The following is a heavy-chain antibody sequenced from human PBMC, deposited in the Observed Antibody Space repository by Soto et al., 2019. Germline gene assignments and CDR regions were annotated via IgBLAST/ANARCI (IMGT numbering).Heavy chain of an antibody. V-gene: IGHV1-18*01. CDR3: XXXXFGTMVRGALDY. Sequence: QVQLVQSGAEVKKPGASVKVSCKASGYTFTSYGISWVRQAPGQGLEWMGWISAYNGNTNYAQKLQGRVTMTTDTSTSTAYMELRSLRSDDTAXXXXXXXXFGTMVRGALDYWGQGTLVTVSS. D-gene: IGHD3-10*01. CDR2: ISAYNGNT. CDR1: GYTFTSYG. J-gene: IGHJ4*02.